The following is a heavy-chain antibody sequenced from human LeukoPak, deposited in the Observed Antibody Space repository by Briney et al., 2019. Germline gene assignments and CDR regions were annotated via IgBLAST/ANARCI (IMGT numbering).Heavy chain of an antibody. D-gene: IGHD2-2*01. J-gene: IGHJ6*03. CDR3: ARGVVPAARYYYYYMDV. Sequence: GGSLRLSCAASGFTFSSYAISWVRQAPGQGLEWMGGIIPIFGTANYAQKFQGRVTITTDESTSTAYMELSSLRSEDTAVYYCARGVVPAARYYYYYMDVWGKGTTVTVSS. V-gene: IGHV1-69*05. CDR1: GFTFSSYA. CDR2: IIPIFGTA.